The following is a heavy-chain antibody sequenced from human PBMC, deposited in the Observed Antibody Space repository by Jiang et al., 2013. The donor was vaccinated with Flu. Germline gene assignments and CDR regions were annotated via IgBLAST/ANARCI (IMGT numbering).Heavy chain of an antibody. D-gene: IGHD2-2*01. CDR2: ISVNGDNT. J-gene: IGHJ4*02. CDR3: AKDGRPLVPAAIFFSGIPFDY. CDR1: GLTFSNYA. Sequence: RLSCVASGLTFSNYAMSWVRQAPGKGLEWVSSISVNGDNTYYSDSVRGRFTISGDNSKNTLYLQMNGLRAEDTAVYYCAKDGRPLVPAAIFFSGIPFDYWGQGTLVTVSS. V-gene: IGHV3-23*01.